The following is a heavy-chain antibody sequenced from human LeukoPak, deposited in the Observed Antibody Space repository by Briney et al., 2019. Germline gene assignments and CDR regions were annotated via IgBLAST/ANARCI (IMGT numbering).Heavy chain of an antibody. V-gene: IGHV3-53*01. J-gene: IGHJ4*02. CDR1: GFTVISNY. Sequence: GGSLRLSCAASGFTVISNYMNWVRPAPGKGLEWVSVIYSGGSTYYADSVMGRFTISRDNSKNTLYLQMNSLRAEDTAVYYCARVRSDSSGWYEFDYWGQGTLVTVSS. CDR2: IYSGGST. D-gene: IGHD6-19*01. CDR3: ARVRSDSSGWYEFDY.